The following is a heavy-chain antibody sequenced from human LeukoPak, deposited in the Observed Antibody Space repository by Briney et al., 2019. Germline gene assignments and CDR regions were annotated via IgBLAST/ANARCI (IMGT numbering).Heavy chain of an antibody. D-gene: IGHD5-24*01. V-gene: IGHV4-34*01. CDR1: GGSFSGYY. J-gene: IGHJ5*02. CDR2: INHSGGT. Sequence: SETLSLTCAVYGGSFSGYYWSWIRQPPGKGLEWIGEINHSGGTNYNPSLKSRVTISVDTSKNQFSLKLSSVTAADTAVYYCAKGRVDPWGQGTLVTVSS. CDR3: AKGRVDP.